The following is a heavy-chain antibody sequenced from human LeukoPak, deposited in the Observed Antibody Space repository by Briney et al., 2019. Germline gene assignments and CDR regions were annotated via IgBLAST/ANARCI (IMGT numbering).Heavy chain of an antibody. CDR3: AREDLGAAYFDF. V-gene: IGHV6-1*01. CDR2: TYYKSKWYN. J-gene: IGHJ4*02. CDR1: GDSVSTNDVA. Sequence: SQALSLTCAISGDSVSTNDVAWNWIRQSPSRGLEWLGRTYYKSKWYNDYAVSVKSRITINPDTSKNQFSLQLNSVTPDDTAVYYCAREDLGAAYFDFWGQGTLVTVSS. D-gene: IGHD3-16*01.